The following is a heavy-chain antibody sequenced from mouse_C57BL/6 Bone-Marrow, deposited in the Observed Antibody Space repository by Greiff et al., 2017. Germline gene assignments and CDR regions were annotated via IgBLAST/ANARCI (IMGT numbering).Heavy chain of an antibody. Sequence: DVKLVESGGGLVKPGGSLKLSCAASGFTFSSYTMSWVRQTPEKRLEWVATISGGGGNTYYPDSVKGRFTISRDNAKNTLYLQMSSLRSEDTALYYCARRYYYGSSYGYFDVWGTGTTVTVSS. D-gene: IGHD1-1*01. V-gene: IGHV5-9*01. J-gene: IGHJ1*03. CDR3: ARRYYYGSSYGYFDV. CDR1: GFTFSSYT. CDR2: ISGGGGNT.